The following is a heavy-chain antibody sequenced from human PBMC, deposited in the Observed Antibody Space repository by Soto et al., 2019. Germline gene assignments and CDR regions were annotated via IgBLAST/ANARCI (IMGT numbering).Heavy chain of an antibody. D-gene: IGHD6-13*01. CDR2: INHSGST. CDR3: ARAIAAAVYYFDY. CDR1: GGSFSGYY. J-gene: IGHJ4*02. Sequence: QVQLQQWGAGLLKPSETLSLTCAVYGGSFSGYYWSWIRQPPGKGLEWIGEINHSGSTNYNPSLKSRVTISVDTSKNQFSLKLSSVTAADTAVYYCARAIAAAVYYFDYWGQGTLVTVSS. V-gene: IGHV4-34*01.